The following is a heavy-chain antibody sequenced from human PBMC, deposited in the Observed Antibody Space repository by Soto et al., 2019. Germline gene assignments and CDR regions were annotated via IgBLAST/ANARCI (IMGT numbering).Heavy chain of an antibody. CDR3: ARDGGAY. CDR2: MSYDGSNK. CDR1: GFTFSSYA. V-gene: IGHV3-30-3*01. Sequence: QVQLVESGGGVVQPGRSLRLSCAASGFTFSSYAMHWVRRAPGKGLEWMAVMSYDGSNKYYADSVKGRFTISRDNSQNTLYLQRNSLRPEDTALYYCARDGGAYWGQGTLVIVSS. J-gene: IGHJ4*02. D-gene: IGHD3-16*01.